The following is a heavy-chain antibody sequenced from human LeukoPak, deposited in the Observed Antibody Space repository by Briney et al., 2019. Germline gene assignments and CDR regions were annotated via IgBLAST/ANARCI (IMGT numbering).Heavy chain of an antibody. J-gene: IGHJ4*02. CDR3: TTLGYSSSWYDPDDY. D-gene: IGHD6-13*01. Sequence: GGSLRLSCAASGFTFSNAWMSWVRQAPGKGLEWVGRIKSKTDGGTTDYAAPVKGRFTISRDDSKNTLYLQMNSLKTEDTAVYYCTTLGYSSSWYDPDDYWGQGTLVTVSS. V-gene: IGHV3-15*01. CDR2: IKSKTDGGTT. CDR1: GFTFSNAW.